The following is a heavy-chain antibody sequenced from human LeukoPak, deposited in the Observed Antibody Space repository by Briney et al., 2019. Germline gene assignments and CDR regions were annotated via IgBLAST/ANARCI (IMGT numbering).Heavy chain of an antibody. CDR2: ISAYNGNT. CDR3: ARDAMLSGYDVVDY. Sequence: ASVKVSCKASGYTFTSYGISWVRQAPGQGLEWMGWISAYNGNTNYAQKLQGRVTMTTDTSTGTAYMELRSLRSDDTAVYYCARDAMLSGYDVVDYWGQGTLVTVSS. J-gene: IGHJ4*02. D-gene: IGHD5-12*01. V-gene: IGHV1-18*01. CDR1: GYTFTSYG.